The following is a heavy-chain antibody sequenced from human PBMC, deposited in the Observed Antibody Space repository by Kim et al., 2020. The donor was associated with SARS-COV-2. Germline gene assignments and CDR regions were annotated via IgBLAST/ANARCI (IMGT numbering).Heavy chain of an antibody. Sequence: ASVKVSCKASGYTFTGFYIHWVRQAPGQGLEWMGRINPDSGATDYAQKFQGRVTLTSDTSISTTYMELSSLRSDDTAVYYCARGDLRDGGEGTLGTVSS. CDR3: ARGDLRD. J-gene: IGHJ4*02. D-gene: IGHD3-3*01. CDR1: GYTFTGFY. CDR2: INPDSGAT. V-gene: IGHV1-2*06.